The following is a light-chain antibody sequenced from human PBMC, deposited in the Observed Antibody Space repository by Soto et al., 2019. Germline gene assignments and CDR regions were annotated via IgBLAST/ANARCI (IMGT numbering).Light chain of an antibody. CDR2: EVS. Sequence: QSVLTQPASVSGSPGQSITISCTGTRNDVVGYNLVSWYQQHPGKAPKLMIYEVSKRPSGVSNRFSGSKSGNTASLTIFGLQAEDEADYYCCSYAGSSTNYVFGTGTKVTVL. CDR1: RNDVVGYNL. V-gene: IGLV2-23*02. J-gene: IGLJ1*01. CDR3: CSYAGSSTNYV.